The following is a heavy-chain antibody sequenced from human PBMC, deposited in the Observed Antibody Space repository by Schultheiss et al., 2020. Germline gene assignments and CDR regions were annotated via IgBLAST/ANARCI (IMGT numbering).Heavy chain of an antibody. V-gene: IGHV4-59*12. CDR2: IYYSGST. CDR3: ARDLSVSVGPNWFDP. CDR1: NGSISSYY. Sequence: SETLSLTCTVSNGSISSYYWSWIRQPAGKGLEWIGYIYYSGSTNYNPSLKSRVTISVDTSKNQFSLKLSSVTAADTAVYYCARDLSVSVGPNWFDPWGQGTLVTVSS. J-gene: IGHJ5*02. D-gene: IGHD5/OR15-5a*01.